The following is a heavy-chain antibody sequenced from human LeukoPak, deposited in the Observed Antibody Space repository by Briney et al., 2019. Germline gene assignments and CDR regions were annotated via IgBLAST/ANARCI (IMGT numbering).Heavy chain of an antibody. Sequence: ASVEVSCKASGYTFTGYYMHWVRQAPEQGLEWMGWINPNSGGTNYAQKFQGRVTMTRDTSISTAYMELSRLRSDDTAVYYCARTTEGGYTYNYFYYYYMDVWGKGTTVTIPS. J-gene: IGHJ6*03. CDR3: ARTTEGGYTYNYFYYYYMDV. D-gene: IGHD5-18*01. V-gene: IGHV1-2*02. CDR1: GYTFTGYY. CDR2: INPNSGGT.